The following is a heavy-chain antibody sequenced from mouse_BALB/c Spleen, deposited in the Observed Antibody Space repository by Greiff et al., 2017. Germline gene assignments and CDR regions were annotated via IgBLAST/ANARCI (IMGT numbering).Heavy chain of an antibody. V-gene: IGHV3-8*02. CDR2: ISYSGST. Sequence: EVMLVESGPSLVKPSQTLSLTCSVTGDSITSGYWNWIRKFPGNKLEYMGYISYSGSTYYNPSLKSRISITRDTSKNQYYLQLNSVTTEDTATYYCARWYYGSSDAMDYWGQGTSVTVSS. J-gene: IGHJ4*01. CDR3: ARWYYGSSDAMDY. CDR1: GDSITSGY. D-gene: IGHD1-1*01.